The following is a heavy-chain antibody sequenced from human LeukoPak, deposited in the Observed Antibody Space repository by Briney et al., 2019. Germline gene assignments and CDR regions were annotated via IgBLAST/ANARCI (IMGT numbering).Heavy chain of an antibody. D-gene: IGHD3-10*01. CDR1: GYTFTSYG. CDR3: ARCISMVRGAIRDSFDI. Sequence: ASVKVSCKASGYTFTSYGISWVRQAPGQGLEWMGWISAYNGNTNYAQNLQGRVTMTTDTSTSTAYMELRSLRSDDTAVYYCARCISMVRGAIRDSFDIWGQGTMVTVSS. V-gene: IGHV1-18*01. CDR2: ISAYNGNT. J-gene: IGHJ3*02.